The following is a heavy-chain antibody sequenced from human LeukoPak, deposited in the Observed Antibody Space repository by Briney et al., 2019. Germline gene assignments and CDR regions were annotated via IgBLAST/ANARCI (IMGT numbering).Heavy chain of an antibody. Sequence: GGSLRLSCAASGFTFSSYSMNWVRQAPGKGVEWVSYISSSSSYIYYADSVKGRFTISRDNAKNSLYLQMNSLRAEDTAVYYCASVYYDSSGYYGAVDYWGQGTLVTVSS. D-gene: IGHD3-22*01. CDR3: ASVYYDSSGYYGAVDY. CDR2: ISSSSSYI. J-gene: IGHJ4*02. V-gene: IGHV3-21*01. CDR1: GFTFSSYS.